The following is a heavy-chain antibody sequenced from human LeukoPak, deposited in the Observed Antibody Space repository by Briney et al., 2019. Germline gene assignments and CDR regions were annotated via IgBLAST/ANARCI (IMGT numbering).Heavy chain of an antibody. V-gene: IGHV3-7*01. J-gene: IGHJ6*03. D-gene: IGHD3-10*01. Sequence: GGSLRLSCAASGFTFSSYWMSWVRQAPGKGLEWVANIKQDGSEKYYVDSVKGRFTISRDNAKNSLYLQMNSLRAEDTAVYYCAREGTRRLLWFGPYYYYYMDVWGKGTTVTISS. CDR2: IKQDGSEK. CDR1: GFTFSSYW. CDR3: AREGTRRLLWFGPYYYYYMDV.